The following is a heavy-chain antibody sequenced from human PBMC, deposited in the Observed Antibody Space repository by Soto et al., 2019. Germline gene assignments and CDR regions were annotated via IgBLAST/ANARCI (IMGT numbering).Heavy chain of an antibody. Sequence: SETVSLTCIVSGESISSSSYYWGWIRQPPGKGLEWIGSIYYSGRTYYNPSFKSRVTISIDTSKNQFSLKLSSVTATDTAVYYCARQRTTVVTQAYFDHWGQGALVTVSS. CDR1: GESISSSSYY. J-gene: IGHJ4*02. D-gene: IGHD2-21*02. V-gene: IGHV4-39*01. CDR3: ARQRTTVVTQAYFDH. CDR2: IYYSGRT.